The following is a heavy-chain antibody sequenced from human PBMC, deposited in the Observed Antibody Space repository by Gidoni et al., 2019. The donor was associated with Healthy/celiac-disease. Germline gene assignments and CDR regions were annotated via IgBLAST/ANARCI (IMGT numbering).Heavy chain of an antibody. CDR1: GFTFSCYG. CDR2: IWYDGSNK. CDR3: ARELGFGDAFDY. V-gene: IGHV3-33*01. Sequence: QVQLVASGGGVVQPGRSLRLSCSASGFTFSCYGLHWVRQAPGKGLEWVAVIWYDGSNKYYADSVKGRFTISRDNSKNTLYLQMNSLRAEDTAVYYCARELGFGDAFDYWGQGTLVTVSS. D-gene: IGHD3-10*01. J-gene: IGHJ4*02.